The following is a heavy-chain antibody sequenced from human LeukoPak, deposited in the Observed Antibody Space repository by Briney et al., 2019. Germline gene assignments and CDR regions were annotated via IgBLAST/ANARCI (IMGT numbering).Heavy chain of an antibody. V-gene: IGHV3-66*01. D-gene: IGHD6-13*01. Sequence: PGGSLRLSCAASGFTVSSNYMSWVRQAPGKGLEWVSVIYSGGSTYYADSVKGRFTISRDNAKNSLYLQMNSLRAEDTAVYYCARDQQQLAKYYYYMDVWGKGTTVTISS. CDR3: ARDQQQLAKYYYYMDV. J-gene: IGHJ6*03. CDR2: IYSGGST. CDR1: GFTVSSNY.